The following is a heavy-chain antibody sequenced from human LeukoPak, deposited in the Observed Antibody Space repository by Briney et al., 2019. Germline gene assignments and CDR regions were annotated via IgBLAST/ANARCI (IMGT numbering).Heavy chain of an antibody. J-gene: IGHJ4*02. Sequence: PGGSLRLSCTASGFTFGDYAMSWFRQAPGKGLEWVGFIRSNTYGGTAEYAASVKGRFTISRDDSKSIAYLQMNSLKTEDTAVYYCAKGDYHAYWGQGTLATVSS. CDR2: IRSNTYGGTA. CDR3: AKGDYHAY. CDR1: GFTFGDYA. V-gene: IGHV3-49*03.